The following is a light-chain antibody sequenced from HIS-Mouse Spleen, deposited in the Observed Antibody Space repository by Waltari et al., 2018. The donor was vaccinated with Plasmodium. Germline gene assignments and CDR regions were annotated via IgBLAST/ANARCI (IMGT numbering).Light chain of an antibody. CDR3: QQYNNWSFT. CDR2: GAS. CDR1: QSVSSN. Sequence: DIVMTQSPATLSASPGERATLSCRASQSVSSNLAWYQQKPGQAPRLLIYGASTRPTGIPARFSGCGSGTEFTLTISSLQSEDFAVYYCQQYNNWSFTFGPGTKVDIK. V-gene: IGKV3-15*01. J-gene: IGKJ3*01.